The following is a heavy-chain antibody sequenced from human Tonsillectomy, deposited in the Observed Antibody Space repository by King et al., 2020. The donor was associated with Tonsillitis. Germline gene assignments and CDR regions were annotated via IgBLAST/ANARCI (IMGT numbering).Heavy chain of an antibody. D-gene: IGHD3-22*01. V-gene: IGHV3-9*01. J-gene: IGHJ6*02. CDR1: GFTFDDYA. CDR3: AKDNFESSGYGMDV. CDR2: IRWNSGSI. Sequence: VQLVESGGGLVQPGRSLRLSCAASGFTFDDYAMYWVRQAPGKGLEWVSGIRWNSGSIGYADSVKGRFTISRDNSKNSLYLQMNSLRVEDTALYYCAKDNFESSGYGMDVWGQGTTATVSS.